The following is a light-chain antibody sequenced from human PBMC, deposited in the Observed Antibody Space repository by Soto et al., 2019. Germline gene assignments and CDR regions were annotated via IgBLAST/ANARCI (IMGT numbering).Light chain of an antibody. J-gene: IGLJ2*01. Sequence: QSALTQPRSVSGSPGQSVTISCTGTSSDVGGYNYVSWYQQHPGKAPKLMIDEVNKRPSGVPDRFSGSKSGNTASLTVSGLQAEDEADYYCSSYADTNNLVFGGGTKLTVL. CDR3: SSYADTNNLV. V-gene: IGLV2-8*01. CDR1: SSDVGGYNY. CDR2: EVN.